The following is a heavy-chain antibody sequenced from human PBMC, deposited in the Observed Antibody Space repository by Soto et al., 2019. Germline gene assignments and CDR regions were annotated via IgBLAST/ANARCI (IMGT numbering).Heavy chain of an antibody. V-gene: IGHV1-69*05. CDR1: GGTFSSYA. CDR2: IIPNYGTT. J-gene: IGHJ6*03. D-gene: IGHD3-3*01. Sequence: SVKVSCKASGGTFSSYAISWVRQAPGQGLEWMGWIIPNYGTTNYAQKLQGRVTITTDTSTRTAYMELRSLRSDDTAVYYCARLLRFLEWLPYYYMDVWGKGTTVTAP. CDR3: ARLLRFLEWLPYYYMDV.